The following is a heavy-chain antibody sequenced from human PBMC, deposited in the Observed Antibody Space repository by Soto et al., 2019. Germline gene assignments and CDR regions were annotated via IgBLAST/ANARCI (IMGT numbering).Heavy chain of an antibody. Sequence: GGSLRLSCAASGFTASSNYMTWVRQAPGKGLEWVSVIYSGGSTYYADSVKGRFTISRDNSKNTLYLQMNSLRVEDTAVYYCARDDVAVAGVDYWGQGTLVTVSS. CDR3: ARDDVAVAGVDY. CDR1: GFTASSNY. V-gene: IGHV3-66*01. J-gene: IGHJ4*02. D-gene: IGHD6-19*01. CDR2: IYSGGST.